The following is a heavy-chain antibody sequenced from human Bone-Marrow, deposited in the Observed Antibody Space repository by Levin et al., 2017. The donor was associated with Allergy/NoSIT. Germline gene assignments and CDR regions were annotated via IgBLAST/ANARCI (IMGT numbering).Heavy chain of an antibody. J-gene: IGHJ6*02. V-gene: IGHV4-59*01. CDR2: IYSSGST. D-gene: IGHD1-14*01. Sequence: PSETLSLTCSMSGGSISSYYWSWIRQAPGKGLEWIGYIYSSGSTNYNPSLMSRVTISLATSKNQFSLKLRSVTAADTAVYYCARGNPVFRHCLDVWGQGTTVTVSS. CDR3: ARGNPVFRHCLDV. CDR1: GGSISSYY.